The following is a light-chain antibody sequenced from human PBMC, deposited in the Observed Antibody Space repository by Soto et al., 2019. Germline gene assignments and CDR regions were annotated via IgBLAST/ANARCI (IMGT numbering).Light chain of an antibody. V-gene: IGKV2-28*01. CDR2: LGS. J-gene: IGKJ2*01. CDR3: MRGIQTPPYT. Sequence: DIVLTQSPLSLPVTPGEPASISCRSSQSLLHSNGYNYLSWYLQKPGQSPQLLIYLGSNRASGVPARFSGRESGTDFTRKISRVEAEDVRPYYCMRGIQTPPYTFGQRYQLQIK. CDR1: QSLLHSNGYNY.